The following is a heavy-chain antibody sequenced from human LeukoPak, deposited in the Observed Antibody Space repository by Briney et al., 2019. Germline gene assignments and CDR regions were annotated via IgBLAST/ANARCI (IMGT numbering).Heavy chain of an antibody. V-gene: IGHV1-2*02. D-gene: IGHD2-2*01. CDR2: INPNSGGT. J-gene: IGHJ5*02. Sequence: ASVKVSCKASGYTFTGYYMHWVRQAPGQGLEWMGWINPNSGGTNYAQKFQGRVTMTRDTSISTAYMELSRLRSDGTAVYYCARNAVPAAMIYWFDPWGQGTLVTVSS. CDR1: GYTFTGYY. CDR3: ARNAVPAAMIYWFDP.